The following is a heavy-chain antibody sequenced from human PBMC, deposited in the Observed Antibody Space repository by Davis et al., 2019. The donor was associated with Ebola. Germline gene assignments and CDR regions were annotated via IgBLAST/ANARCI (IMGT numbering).Heavy chain of an antibody. J-gene: IGHJ3*02. CDR1: GYTFTGYY. V-gene: IGHV1-2*02. Sequence: AASVTVSCKASGYTFTGYYMHWVRQAPGQGLEWLGWINPNSAGTNYAQKFQGRVTMTRDTSISTAYMDLSRLRSDDTAVYYCARMGGHSSGWPIDAFDIWGQGTMVTVSS. D-gene: IGHD6-19*01. CDR3: ARMGGHSSGWPIDAFDI. CDR2: INPNSAGT.